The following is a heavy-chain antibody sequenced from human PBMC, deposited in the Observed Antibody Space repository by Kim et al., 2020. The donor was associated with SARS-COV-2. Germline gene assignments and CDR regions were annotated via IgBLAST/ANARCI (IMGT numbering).Heavy chain of an antibody. J-gene: IGHJ3*02. V-gene: IGHV3-30*18. CDR3: AKLGYCSSTSCYAGDDAFDI. D-gene: IGHD2-2*01. CDR2: ISYDGSNK. Sequence: GGSLRLSCAASGFTFSSYGMHWVRQAPGKGLEWVAVISYDGSNKYYADSVKGRFTISRDNSKNTLYLQMNSLRAEDTAVYYCAKLGYCSSTSCYAGDDAFDIWGQGTMVTVSS. CDR1: GFTFSSYG.